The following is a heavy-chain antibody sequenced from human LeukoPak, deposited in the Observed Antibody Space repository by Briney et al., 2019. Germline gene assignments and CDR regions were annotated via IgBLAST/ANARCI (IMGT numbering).Heavy chain of an antibody. D-gene: IGHD3-3*01. CDR2: IGGRDGST. CDR3: ARTDYDFWSGIFDY. J-gene: IGHJ4*02. Sequence: GGSLRLSCAASGFTFSSYGMSWVRQAPGKGLEWVSAIGGRDGSTYYADSVKGRFTISRDNSKNTLYLQMNSLRAEDTAVYYCARTDYDFWSGIFDYWGQGTLVTVSS. CDR1: GFTFSSYG. V-gene: IGHV3-23*01.